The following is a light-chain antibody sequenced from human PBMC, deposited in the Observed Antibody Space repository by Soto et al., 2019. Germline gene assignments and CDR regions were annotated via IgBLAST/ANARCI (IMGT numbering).Light chain of an antibody. Sequence: EIVMTQSPATLSVSPGERVTFSCRASQSVTSNLAWYQHKPGQTPRLLIYGASTGATGIPARFSGSGSGTEFTLTINSLQSEDFAIYDCQQYDNWPVTFGGGTKVEIK. J-gene: IGKJ4*01. V-gene: IGKV3-15*01. CDR3: QQYDNWPVT. CDR2: GAS. CDR1: QSVTSN.